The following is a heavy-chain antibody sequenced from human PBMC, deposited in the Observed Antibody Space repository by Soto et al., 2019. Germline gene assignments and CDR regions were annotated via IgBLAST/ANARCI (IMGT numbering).Heavy chain of an antibody. CDR3: ARDSVLVPAAGYFDY. CDR2: ISAYNGNT. D-gene: IGHD2-2*01. CDR1: GYTFTSYG. Sequence: ASVKVSCKASGYTFTSYGISWVRQAPGQGLEWMGWISAYNGNTNYAQKLQGRVTMTTDTSTSTAYMEQRSLRSDDTAVYYCARDSVLVPAAGYFDYWGQGTLVTVSS. J-gene: IGHJ4*02. V-gene: IGHV1-18*01.